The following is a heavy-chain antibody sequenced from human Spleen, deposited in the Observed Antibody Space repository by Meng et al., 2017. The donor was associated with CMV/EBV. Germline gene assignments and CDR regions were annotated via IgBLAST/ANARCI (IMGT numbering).Heavy chain of an antibody. J-gene: IGHJ4*02. D-gene: IGHD1-26*01. CDR2: IREDGSEK. V-gene: IGHV3-7*01. CDR3: ARQEGAILGLAY. CDR1: GFTFGDRA. Sequence: GESLKISCSASGFTFGDRAMGWVRQAPGKGLEWVANIREDGSEKYYVDSLKGRFSISRDNAKNSLYLQMNSLRAEDTAVYYCARQEGAILGLAYWGQGTLVTVSS.